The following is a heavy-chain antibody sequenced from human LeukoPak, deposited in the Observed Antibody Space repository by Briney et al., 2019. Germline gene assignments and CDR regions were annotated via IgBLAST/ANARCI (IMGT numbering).Heavy chain of an antibody. J-gene: IGHJ4*02. V-gene: IGHV3-23*01. Sequence: PGGSLRLSCAASGFIFGDYAMTWVRQAPGKGLEWVSSISGSGETTYYADSVEGRLTISRDNSQNTLYLQLNSLRAEDTAVYYCAKVRDTGGYWHQAFDYWGQGTLVTVSS. CDR3: AKVRDTGGYWHQAFDY. D-gene: IGHD3-22*01. CDR1: GFIFGDYA. CDR2: ISGSGETT.